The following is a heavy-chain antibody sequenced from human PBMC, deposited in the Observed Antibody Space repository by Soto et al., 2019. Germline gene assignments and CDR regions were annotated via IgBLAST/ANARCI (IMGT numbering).Heavy chain of an antibody. Sequence: PGGSRRRSCTASGFTFSDYDMTWIRQAPGKGLEWLSYISSGGFTIYYADSVKGRLTVSRDNAKNSMYLQMNTLRVEDTAVYYCARDPGIYYGMDVWGQGTTVTVSS. CDR1: GFTFSDYD. V-gene: IGHV3-11*01. D-gene: IGHD3-10*01. CDR2: ISSGGFTI. J-gene: IGHJ6*02. CDR3: ARDPGIYYGMDV.